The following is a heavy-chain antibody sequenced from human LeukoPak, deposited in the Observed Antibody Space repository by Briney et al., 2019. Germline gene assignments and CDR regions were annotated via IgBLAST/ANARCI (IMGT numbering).Heavy chain of an antibody. D-gene: IGHD1-20*01. J-gene: IGHJ4*02. CDR2: ISGSGGTT. Sequence: GGSLRLSCVASGFTFSSYAMSWGRRAPGKGLEWVSAISGSGGTTYYAVSVKGRFTISRDNSRNTLYLQMNSLRAEDTAVYYCAVCRNWPTFDYWGQGTLVTVSS. CDR1: GFTFSSYA. V-gene: IGHV3-23*01. CDR3: AVCRNWPTFDY.